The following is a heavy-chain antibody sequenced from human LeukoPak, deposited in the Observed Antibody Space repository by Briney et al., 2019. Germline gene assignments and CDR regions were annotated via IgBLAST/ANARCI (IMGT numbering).Heavy chain of an antibody. D-gene: IGHD6-6*01. J-gene: IGHJ4*02. CDR2: ISGSGGST. V-gene: IGHV3-23*01. CDR3: AKDHQNPLVPLYS. Sequence: SLRPAWSASGLIVSSPAMRWVRQAPGRWLEWVSTISGSGGSTYYADSVKGPLTISRDNSKNTLYLQMNSLGTEEPAVYYCAKDHQNPLVPLYSWGQGTLVTVSS. CDR1: GLIVSSPA.